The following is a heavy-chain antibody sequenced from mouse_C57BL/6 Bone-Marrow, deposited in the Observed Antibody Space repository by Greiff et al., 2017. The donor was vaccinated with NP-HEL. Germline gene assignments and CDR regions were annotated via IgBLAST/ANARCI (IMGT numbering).Heavy chain of an antibody. CDR3: AILIITTVVPFAY. D-gene: IGHD1-1*01. Sequence: VHLQQSGAELVKPGASVKLSCTASGFNIKDYYMHWVKQRTEQGLEWIGRIDPEDGETKYAPKFQGKATITADTSSNTAYLQLSSLTSEDTAVYYCAILIITTVVPFAYWGQGTLVTVSA. CDR2: IDPEDGET. J-gene: IGHJ3*01. V-gene: IGHV14-2*01. CDR1: GFNIKDYY.